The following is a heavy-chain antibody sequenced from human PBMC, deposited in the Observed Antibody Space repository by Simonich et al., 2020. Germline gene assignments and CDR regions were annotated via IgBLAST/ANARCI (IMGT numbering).Heavy chain of an antibody. J-gene: IGHJ4*02. CDR1: GYSFTNYW. CDR3: VRPDSGYDYFDY. CDR2: ICPGTPDT. Sequence: EVQLVQSGAEVKKPGESLKISCKGSGYSFTNYWIGWVRQMPGEGLEWLGVICPGTPDTRYRPSFQGQVTISADKSLSTAYLQWSSLKASDTAMYYCVRPDSGYDYFDYWGQGTLVTVSS. V-gene: IGHV5-51*03. D-gene: IGHD5-12*01.